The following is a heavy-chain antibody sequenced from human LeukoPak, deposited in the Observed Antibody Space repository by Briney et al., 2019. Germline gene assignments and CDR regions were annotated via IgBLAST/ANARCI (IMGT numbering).Heavy chain of an antibody. V-gene: IGHV1-69*05. Sequence: SVKVSCKASGGTFSSYAISWVRQAPGQGLEWMGGIIPIFGTANYAQKFQGRVTITTDESTSTAYMELSSLRSEDTAVYYCASNAPSYYYDSSGYADYWGQGTLVTVSS. J-gene: IGHJ4*02. CDR1: GGTFSSYA. CDR3: ASNAPSYYYDSSGYADY. CDR2: IIPIFGTA. D-gene: IGHD3-22*01.